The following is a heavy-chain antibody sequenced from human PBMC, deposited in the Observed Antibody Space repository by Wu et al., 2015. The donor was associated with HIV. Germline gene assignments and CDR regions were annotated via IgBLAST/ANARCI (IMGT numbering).Heavy chain of an antibody. D-gene: IGHD6-13*01. CDR3: AKVVAAGVATYYFDY. CDR2: INPLFGTT. CDR1: GAGFTSYA. Sequence: QAQLEQSGAEVKKPGSSVKVTCKASGAGFTSYAVSWVRQAPGQGLEWMGGINPLFGTTKHAQRFQDRVKFTTDESKSTVYMELSRLTSDDTAVYYCAKVVAAGVATYYFDYWGQGTLVTVSS. J-gene: IGHJ4*02. V-gene: IGHV1-69*05.